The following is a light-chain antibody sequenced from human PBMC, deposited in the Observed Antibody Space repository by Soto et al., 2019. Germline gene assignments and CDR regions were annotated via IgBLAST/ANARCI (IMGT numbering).Light chain of an antibody. CDR1: QSISTY. J-gene: IGKJ1*01. Sequence: DIQMTQSPSSLSASVGDRVTITCRASQSISTYLNWYQHKPGKAPKLLIYAASSLQSGVPSRFSGGGCETVFTLISSRLQPDVVASYSCQQSYRSTLTSGEGTKVDIK. CDR3: QQSYRSTLT. V-gene: IGKV1-39*01. CDR2: AAS.